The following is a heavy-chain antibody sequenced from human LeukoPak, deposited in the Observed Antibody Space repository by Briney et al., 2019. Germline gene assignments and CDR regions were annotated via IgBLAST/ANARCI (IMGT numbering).Heavy chain of an antibody. V-gene: IGHV1-2*02. CDR2: INPNSGGT. CDR1: GYTFTGYY. CDR3: ARVNYYGSGSYYPFDY. Sequence: GASVKVSCKASGYTFTGYYMHWVRQAPGQGLEWMGWINPNSGGTNYAQKFQGRVTMTRNTSISTAYMELSSLRSEDTAVYYCARVNYYGSGSYYPFDYWGQGTLVTVSS. D-gene: IGHD3-10*01. J-gene: IGHJ4*02.